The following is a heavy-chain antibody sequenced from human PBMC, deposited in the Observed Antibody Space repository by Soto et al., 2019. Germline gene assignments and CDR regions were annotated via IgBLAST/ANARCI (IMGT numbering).Heavy chain of an antibody. J-gene: IGHJ6*02. CDR3: AKDFKVSGGHYGSLNYYSGMDV. CDR1: GFTFSAFG. Sequence: PGGSLRLSGAASGFTFSAFGRHWVRRAPGKGLEWVAIISYDGILKYYADSVKGRFTISRDTSKAALYLQMNSLRPDATAVHYGAKDFKVSGGHYGSLNYYSGMDVWGQGTMVTVSS. CDR2: ISYDGILK. V-gene: IGHV3-30*18. D-gene: IGHD3-10*01.